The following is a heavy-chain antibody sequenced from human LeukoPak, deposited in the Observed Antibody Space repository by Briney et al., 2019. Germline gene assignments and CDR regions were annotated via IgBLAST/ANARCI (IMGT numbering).Heavy chain of an antibody. Sequence: GESLKISCAVSGLTVSTNYMSWIRQAPGKGLEWVSYISSSGSTIYYADSVKGRFTISRDNAKNSLYLQMNSLRAEDTAVYYCARVKVSGYDWAPPYMDVWGQGTTVTVSS. D-gene: IGHD5-12*01. CDR3: ARVKVSGYDWAPPYMDV. V-gene: IGHV3-11*01. CDR1: GLTVSTNY. J-gene: IGHJ6*02. CDR2: ISSSGSTI.